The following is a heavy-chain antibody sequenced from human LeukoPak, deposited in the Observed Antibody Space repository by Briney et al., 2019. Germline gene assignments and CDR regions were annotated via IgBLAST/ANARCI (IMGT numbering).Heavy chain of an antibody. CDR1: GFTFSSYG. Sequence: PGRSLRLSCAASGFTFSSYGMHWVRQAPGKGLEWVAVISYDGSNKYYAGSVKGRFTISRDNSKNTLYLQMNSLRAEDTAVYYCAKVNTPYTGIVGAEPFDYWGQGTLVTVSS. CDR2: ISYDGSNK. J-gene: IGHJ4*02. V-gene: IGHV3-30*18. CDR3: AKVNTPYTGIVGAEPFDY. D-gene: IGHD1-26*01.